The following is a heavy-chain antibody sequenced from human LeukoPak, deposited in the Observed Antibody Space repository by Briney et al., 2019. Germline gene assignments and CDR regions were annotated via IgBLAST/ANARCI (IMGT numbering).Heavy chain of an antibody. CDR1: GGSISSSSYY. V-gene: IGHV4-39*01. Sequence: PSGTLSLTCTVSGGSISSSSYYWGWIRQPPGKGLEWIGSIYYSGSTYYNPSLKSRVTTSVDTSKNQFSLKLSSVTAADTAVYYCARHESGYSDFGINNWFDPWGQGTLVTVSS. D-gene: IGHD3/OR15-3a*01. CDR2: IYYSGST. CDR3: ARHESGYSDFGINNWFDP. J-gene: IGHJ5*02.